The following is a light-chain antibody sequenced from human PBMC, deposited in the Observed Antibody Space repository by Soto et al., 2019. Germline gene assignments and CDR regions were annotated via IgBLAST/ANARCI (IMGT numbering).Light chain of an antibody. V-gene: IGKV1-5*01. CDR1: QSINNW. CDR3: QHYNIYSWT. Sequence: DIQMTQSPSTLSASVGDRVTITCRASQSINNWLAWYQQKPGKAPKVLIYDASSLESGVPSRFSGSGSGTEFTLTISSLQPDDFATYYCQHYNIYSWTFGQGTKVDIK. J-gene: IGKJ1*01. CDR2: DAS.